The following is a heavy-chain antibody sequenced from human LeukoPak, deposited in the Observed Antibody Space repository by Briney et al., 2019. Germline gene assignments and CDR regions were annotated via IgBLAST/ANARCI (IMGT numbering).Heavy chain of an antibody. CDR1: GGTFSSYA. Sequence: WASVKVSCKASGGTFSSYAISWVRHAPGQGLEWMGRLIPILGIANYAQKFQGRVTITADKSTSTAYMELSSLRSEDTAVYYCAAPRYYYDSSGYPSHFDYWGQGTLVTVSS. J-gene: IGHJ4*02. CDR3: AAPRYYYDSSGYPSHFDY. CDR2: LIPILGIA. D-gene: IGHD3-22*01. V-gene: IGHV1-69*04.